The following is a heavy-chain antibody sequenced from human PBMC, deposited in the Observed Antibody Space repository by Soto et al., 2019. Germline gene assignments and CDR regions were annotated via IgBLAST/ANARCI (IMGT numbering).Heavy chain of an antibody. CDR3: ARGERYDYVSGRYRPFAY. D-gene: IGHD3-16*02. CDR2: INHSGST. Sequence: SETLSLTCAVYGGSFSGYYWSWIRQPPGKGLEWIGEINHSGSTNYNPSLKSRVTISVDTSKNQFSLKLSSVTAADTAVYYCARGERYDYVSGRYRPFAYRGQGTLVPVSS. J-gene: IGHJ4*02. V-gene: IGHV4-34*01. CDR1: GGSFSGYY.